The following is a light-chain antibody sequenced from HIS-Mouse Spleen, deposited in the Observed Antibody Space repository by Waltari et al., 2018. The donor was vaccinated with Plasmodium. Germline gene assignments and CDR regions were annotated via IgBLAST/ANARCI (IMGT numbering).Light chain of an antibody. CDR2: GAS. CDR1: QCVRSSY. J-gene: IGKJ4*01. Sequence: EIVLTQSPGTLSLSPGERATLSCRASQCVRSSYLAWYQKKPGQAPRLLIYGASNRATGIPARFSGSGSGTDFTLTISSLEPEDFAVYYCQQRSNWPRVLTFGGGTKVEIK. V-gene: IGKV3-11*01. CDR3: QQRSNWPRVLT.